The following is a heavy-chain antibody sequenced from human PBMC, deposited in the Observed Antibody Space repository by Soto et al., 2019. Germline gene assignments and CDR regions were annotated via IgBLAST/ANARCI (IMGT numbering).Heavy chain of an antibody. CDR2: INPNSGGT. D-gene: IGHD3-9*01. Sequence: ASVKVSYKASGYSFTGYFMHWGRQAPGQGLEWMGWINPNSGGTNYAQKFQGWATMTRDTSISTAYMELSRLRSDDTAVYYCARVYYDILTGQNPHYYYYGMDVWGQGTTVTVSS. CDR1: GYSFTGYF. J-gene: IGHJ6*02. CDR3: ARVYYDILTGQNPHYYYYGMDV. V-gene: IGHV1-2*04.